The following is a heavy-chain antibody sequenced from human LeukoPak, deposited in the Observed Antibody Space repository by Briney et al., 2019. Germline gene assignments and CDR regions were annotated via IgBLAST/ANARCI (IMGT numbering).Heavy chain of an antibody. D-gene: IGHD5-18*01. CDR1: GFTFSSYA. Sequence: GGSLRLSCAASGFTFSSYAMSWIRQAPGKGLEWVSAISGSGGSTYYADSVKGRFTISRDDAKNTLYLQVNSLRAEDTAVYLCARGGSDTAMAHDYWGQGTLVTVSS. CDR3: ARGGSDTAMAHDY. J-gene: IGHJ4*02. CDR2: ISGSGGST. V-gene: IGHV3-23*01.